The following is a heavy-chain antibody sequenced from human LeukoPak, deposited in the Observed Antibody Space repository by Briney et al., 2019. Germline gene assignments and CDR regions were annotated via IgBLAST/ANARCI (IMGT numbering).Heavy chain of an antibody. CDR1: GDSISSYF. D-gene: IGHD3-16*01. V-gene: IGHV4-59*01. Sequence: SETLSLTCSVSGDSISSYFWAWIRQPPGKGLEWIGYVCYNGTTNYNPSLRNRVAISIDTSKNQFSLELNSATAADTAVYYCATSGGFNSPRHYWGQGTLVTVSP. CDR3: ATSGGFNSPRHY. J-gene: IGHJ4*02. CDR2: VCYNGTT.